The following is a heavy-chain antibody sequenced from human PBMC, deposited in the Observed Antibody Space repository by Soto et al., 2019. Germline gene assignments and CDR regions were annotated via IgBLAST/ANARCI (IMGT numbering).Heavy chain of an antibody. CDR3: ARDWYGDNWFDP. CDR2: IYSGGST. D-gene: IGHD6-13*01. J-gene: IGHJ5*02. CDR1: GFTVSSNY. V-gene: IGHV3-53*01. Sequence: PGGSLRLSCAASGFTVSSNYMSWVRQAPGKGLEWVSVIYSGGSTYYADSVKGRFTISRDNSKNTLYLQMNSLRAEDTAVYYCARDWYGDNWFDPWGQGTLVTVSS.